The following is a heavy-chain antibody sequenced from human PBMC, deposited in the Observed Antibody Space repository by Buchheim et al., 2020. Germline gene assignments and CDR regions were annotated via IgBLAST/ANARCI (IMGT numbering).Heavy chain of an antibody. CDR3: ARARSLLTYCSSTSCSALYGMDV. CDR1: GGTFSSYA. D-gene: IGHD2-2*01. V-gene: IGHV1-69*06. Sequence: QVQLVQSGAEVKKPGSSVKVSCKASGGTFSSYAISWVRQAPGQGLEWMGGIIPIFGTPNYAQKFQGRVTITADKSTSTAYMELSSLRSEDTAVYYCARARSLLTYCSSTSCSALYGMDVWGQGTT. CDR2: IIPIFGTP. J-gene: IGHJ6*02.